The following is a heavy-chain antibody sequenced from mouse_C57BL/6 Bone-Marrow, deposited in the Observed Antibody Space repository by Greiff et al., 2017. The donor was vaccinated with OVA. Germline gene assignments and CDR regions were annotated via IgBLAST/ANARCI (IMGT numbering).Heavy chain of an antibody. CDR1: GFNIKDDY. Sequence: VQLKESGAELVRPGASVKLSCTASGFNIKDDYMHWVKQRPEQGLEWIGWIDPENGDTEYASKFQGKATITADTSSNTAYLQLSSLTSEDTAVYYCTRYYDYDGVFAYWGQGTLVTVSA. V-gene: IGHV14-4*01. CDR3: TRYYDYDGVFAY. J-gene: IGHJ3*01. CDR2: IDPENGDT. D-gene: IGHD2-4*01.